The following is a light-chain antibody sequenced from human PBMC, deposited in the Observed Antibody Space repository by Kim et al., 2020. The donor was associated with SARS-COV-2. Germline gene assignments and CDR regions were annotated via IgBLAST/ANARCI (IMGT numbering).Light chain of an antibody. CDR2: GAS. Sequence: EIVLTQSPGTLSLSPGERGTLSCRASQSVSNSYLAWYQQRPGQAPRLLIYGASSRATGIPDRFSGSGSGTDFTLTISRLEPEDFAVYYCQQYDARSLTFGGGTQVDIK. CDR3: QQYDARSLT. CDR1: QSVSNSY. V-gene: IGKV3-20*01. J-gene: IGKJ4*01.